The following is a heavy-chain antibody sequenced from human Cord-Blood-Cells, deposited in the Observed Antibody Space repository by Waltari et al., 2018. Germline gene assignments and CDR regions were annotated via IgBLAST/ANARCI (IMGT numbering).Heavy chain of an antibody. J-gene: IGHJ4*02. D-gene: IGHD3-22*01. CDR3: ARDVHDSSGYYPH. Sequence: EVQLVESGGGLIQPGGSLRLSCAASGFTVSSHYIRWVRQGPGKGLEWVAVSYSGGGTYYAEAVKGRFTSSRDNSRNTLYLQMNSLRAGDTAVYYCARDVHDSSGYYPHWGQGTLVTVSS. V-gene: IGHV3-53*01. CDR2: SYSGGGT. CDR1: GFTVSSHY.